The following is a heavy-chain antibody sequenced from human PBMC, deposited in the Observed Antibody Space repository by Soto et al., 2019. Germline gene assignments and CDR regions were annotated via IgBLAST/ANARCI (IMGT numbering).Heavy chain of an antibody. CDR2: IIPLFGTA. D-gene: IGHD3-10*01. V-gene: IGHV1-69*13. CDR3: ARDTHYYGSGSFYPPLI. Sequence: SVKVSCKASGGTFNIYTINWVRQAPGQGLEWIGGIIPLFGTANYAQKFRGRVTITADGSTSTAYMELSSLRSEDAAMYYCARDTHYYGSGSFYPPLIWGQGTMVTVSS. J-gene: IGHJ3*02. CDR1: GGTFNIYT.